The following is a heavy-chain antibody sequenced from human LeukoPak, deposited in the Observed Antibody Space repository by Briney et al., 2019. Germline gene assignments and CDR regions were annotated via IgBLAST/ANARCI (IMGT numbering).Heavy chain of an antibody. J-gene: IGHJ4*02. CDR3: ARAYSSGYPVDY. CDR1: GFTFSSCS. Sequence: GGSLRLSCAASGFTFSSCSMNWVRQAPGKGLEWVSSISSSSSYIYYADLVKGRFTISRDNAKNSLYLQMNSLRAEDTAVYYCARAYSSGYPVDYWGQGTLVTVSS. CDR2: ISSSSSYI. D-gene: IGHD3-22*01. V-gene: IGHV3-21*01.